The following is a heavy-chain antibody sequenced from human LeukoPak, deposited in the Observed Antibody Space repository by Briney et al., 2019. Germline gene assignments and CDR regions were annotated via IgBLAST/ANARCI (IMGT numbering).Heavy chain of an antibody. Sequence: PSETLSLTCAVSGYSICSGYYWGWIRQPPGKGLEWIGSIYHSGSTYYNPSLKSRVTISVDTPKNQFSLKLSSVTAADTAVYYCARDQYSSGWYDQDYWGQGTLVTVSS. CDR1: GYSICSGYY. V-gene: IGHV4-38-2*02. CDR2: IYHSGST. D-gene: IGHD6-19*01. J-gene: IGHJ4*02. CDR3: ARDQYSSGWYDQDY.